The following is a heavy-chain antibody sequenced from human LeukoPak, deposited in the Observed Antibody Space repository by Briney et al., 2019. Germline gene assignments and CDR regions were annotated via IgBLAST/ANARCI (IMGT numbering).Heavy chain of an antibody. CDR1: GGSISSYY. D-gene: IGHD3-10*01. CDR3: ASYYGSGSNIDY. Sequence: SETLSLTCTVSGGSISSYYWSWIRQPPGKGLEWIGYIYYSGSTNYNPSLKSRVTISVDTSKNQFSLKLSSVTAADTAVYYCASYYGSGSNIDYWGQGTLVTVSS. V-gene: IGHV4-59*08. CDR2: IYYSGST. J-gene: IGHJ4*02.